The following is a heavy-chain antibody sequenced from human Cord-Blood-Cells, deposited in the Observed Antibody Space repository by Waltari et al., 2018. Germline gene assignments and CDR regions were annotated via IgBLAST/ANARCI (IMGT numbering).Heavy chain of an antibody. CDR1: GFTFCSYG. V-gene: IGHV3-30*02. CDR2: IRYDGSNK. CDR3: AKVPVSPVDAFDI. J-gene: IGHJ3*02. Sequence: QVQLVESGGGVVQPGGSLRLSCAASGFTFCSYGMHWVRQAPGKGLEWVAFIRYDGSNKYYADSVKGRFTISRDNSKNTLYLQMNSLRAEDTAVYYCAKVPVSPVDAFDIWGQGTMVTVSS.